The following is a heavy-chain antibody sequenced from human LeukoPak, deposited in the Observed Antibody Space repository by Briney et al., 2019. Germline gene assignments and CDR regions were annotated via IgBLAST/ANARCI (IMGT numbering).Heavy chain of an antibody. V-gene: IGHV3-53*05. CDR3: AGPSSSGVGY. Sequence: GGSLRLSCAASGFTVSSNYMSWVRQAPGKGLEWVSVIYSGGSTYYADSVKGRFSISRDNSKNILYVQMNSLRVEDTAIYYCAGPSSSGVGYWGQGTLVTVSS. CDR1: GFTVSSNY. J-gene: IGHJ4*02. D-gene: IGHD6-6*01. CDR2: IYSGGST.